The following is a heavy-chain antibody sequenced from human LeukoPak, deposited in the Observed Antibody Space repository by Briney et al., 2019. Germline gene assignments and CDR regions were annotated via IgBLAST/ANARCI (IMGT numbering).Heavy chain of an antibody. CDR3: ARDRSGAYDY. V-gene: IGHV3-64*01. CDR2: ISSNGGST. CDR1: GFTFSSYG. D-gene: IGHD3-10*01. Sequence: GGSLRLSCAASGFTFSSYGMHWVRQAPGKGLEYVSAISSNGGSTYYANSVKGRFTISRDNSKNTLYLQMGSLRAEDMAMYFCARDRSGAYDYWGLGTLVTVSS. J-gene: IGHJ4*02.